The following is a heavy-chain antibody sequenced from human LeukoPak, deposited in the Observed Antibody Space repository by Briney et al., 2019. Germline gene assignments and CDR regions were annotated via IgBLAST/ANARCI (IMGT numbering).Heavy chain of an antibody. CDR2: IYYSGST. CDR1: GGSISTYY. Sequence: SETLSPTCTVSGGSISTYYWSWIRQPPGKGLEWIGYIYYSGSTNYNPSLKSRVSISVDTSKNQFSLKLSSVTAADTAVYFCARGPYSYDSSGAFDIWGQGTMVTVSS. J-gene: IGHJ3*02. CDR3: ARGPYSYDSSGAFDI. D-gene: IGHD3-22*01. V-gene: IGHV4-59*08.